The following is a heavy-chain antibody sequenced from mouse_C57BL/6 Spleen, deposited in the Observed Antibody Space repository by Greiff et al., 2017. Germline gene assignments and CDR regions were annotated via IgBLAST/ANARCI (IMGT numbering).Heavy chain of an antibody. Sequence: VQLQQPGAELVMPGASVKLSCKASGYTFTSYWMHWVKQRPGQGLEWIGEIDPSDSYTNYNQKFKGKSTLTVDKSSSTAYMQLSSLTSEDSAVYYFARITTVLDYWGQGTTLTVSS. D-gene: IGHD1-1*01. V-gene: IGHV1-69*01. CDR3: ARITTVLDY. J-gene: IGHJ2*01. CDR1: GYTFTSYW. CDR2: IDPSDSYT.